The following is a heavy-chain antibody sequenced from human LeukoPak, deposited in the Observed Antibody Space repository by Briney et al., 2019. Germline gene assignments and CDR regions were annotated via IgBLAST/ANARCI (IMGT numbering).Heavy chain of an antibody. V-gene: IGHV3-48*03. CDR3: ARALGLYGSGLDY. Sequence: GGSLRLSCAATGFTFSSYEMNWVRQAPGKGLEWVSYISSSGSTIYYADSVKGRFTISRDNAKNSLYLQMNSLRAEDTAVYYCARALGLYGSGLDYWGQGTLVTVSS. J-gene: IGHJ4*02. CDR2: ISSSGSTI. CDR1: GFTFSSYE. D-gene: IGHD3-10*01.